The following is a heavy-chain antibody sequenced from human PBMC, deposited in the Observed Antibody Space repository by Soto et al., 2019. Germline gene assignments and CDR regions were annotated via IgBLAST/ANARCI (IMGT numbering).Heavy chain of an antibody. V-gene: IGHV3-23*01. CDR2: ISGSGGSI. D-gene: IGHD2-15*01. CDR1: GFTFSSYA. Sequence: GSLRLSCAASGFTFSSYAMSWVRQAPGKGLEWVSAISGSGGSIYYADSVKGRFTISRDNSKNTLYLQMNSLRAEDTAVYYCAKASRSSGGSSHFDYWGQGTLVTVSS. CDR3: AKASRSSGGSSHFDY. J-gene: IGHJ4*02.